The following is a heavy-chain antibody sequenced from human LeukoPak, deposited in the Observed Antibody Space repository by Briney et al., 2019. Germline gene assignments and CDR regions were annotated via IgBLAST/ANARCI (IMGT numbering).Heavy chain of an antibody. J-gene: IGHJ4*02. Sequence: ASVKVSCKASGYTFTGYYMHWVRQAPGQGLEWMGWINPNSDGTNYAQKFQGRVNMTTDTPTSTAYMELRSLRSDDTAVYYCARDQGYYFDYWGQGTLVTVSS. CDR1: GYTFTGYY. CDR3: ARDQGYYFDY. V-gene: IGHV1-2*02. CDR2: INPNSDGT.